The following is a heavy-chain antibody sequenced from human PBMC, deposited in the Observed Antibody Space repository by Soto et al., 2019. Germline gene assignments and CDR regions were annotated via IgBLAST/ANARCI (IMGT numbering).Heavy chain of an antibody. D-gene: IGHD5-12*01. CDR2: ISTYSGDT. CDR1: GYTFFTYD. J-gene: IGHJ5*02. Sequence: ASVKVSCKASGYTFFTYDISWVRQAPGQGLEWMGWISTYSGDTKYAQKFQGRVTMTTDTSTTTAYLELRSLRSDDTAVYYCARHHGPTTSENWFDPWRDRPLVTVSS. CDR3: ARHHGPTTSENWFDP. V-gene: IGHV1-18*01.